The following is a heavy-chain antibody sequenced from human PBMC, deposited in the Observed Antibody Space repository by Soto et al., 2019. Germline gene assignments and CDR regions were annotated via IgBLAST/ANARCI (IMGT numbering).Heavy chain of an antibody. D-gene: IGHD4-17*01. CDR3: ARDSDYGDYSSEFDY. V-gene: IGHV3-30-3*01. J-gene: IGHJ4*02. Sequence: GGSLTLYCAAAGFTFSSYSMYWVRQAPGKGPEWVAVISYDGSNKYYADSVKGRFTISRDNSKNTLYLQMNSLRAEDTAVYYCARDSDYGDYSSEFDYWGQGTLVTVSS. CDR2: ISYDGSNK. CDR1: GFTFSSYS.